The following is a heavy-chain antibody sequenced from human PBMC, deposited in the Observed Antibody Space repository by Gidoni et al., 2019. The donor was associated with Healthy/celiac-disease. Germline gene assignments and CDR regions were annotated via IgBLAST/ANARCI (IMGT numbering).Heavy chain of an antibody. V-gene: IGHV4-39*01. J-gene: IGHJ4*02. D-gene: IGHD3-3*01. CDR3: ARGYYDFWSGYHTGPFDY. Sequence: QLQLQESGPGLVKPSETLSLTCTVSGGSISSSSYYWGWIRQPPGKGLEWIGSIYYSGSTYYNPSLKSRVNISVDTSKNQFSLKLSSVTAADTAVYYCARGYYDFWSGYHTGPFDYWGQGTLVTVSS. CDR1: GGSISSSSYY. CDR2: IYYSGST.